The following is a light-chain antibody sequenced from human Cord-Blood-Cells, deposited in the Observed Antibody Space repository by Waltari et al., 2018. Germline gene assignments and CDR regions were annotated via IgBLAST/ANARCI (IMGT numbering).Light chain of an antibody. Sequence: QSALTQPASVSGSPGQSINISCTGTSSDVGSYNRVSWYQQHPGKAPKLLIYEGSKRPSGVSNRFSGSKSGNTASLTISGLQAEDEADYYCCSYAGSSTFNVVFGGGTKLTVL. CDR3: CSYAGSSTFNVV. CDR1: SSDVGSYNR. V-gene: IGLV2-23*03. J-gene: IGLJ2*01. CDR2: EGS.